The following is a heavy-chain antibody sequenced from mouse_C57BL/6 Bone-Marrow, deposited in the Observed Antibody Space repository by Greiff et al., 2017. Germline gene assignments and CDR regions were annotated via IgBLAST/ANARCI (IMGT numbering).Heavy chain of an antibody. CDR3: ATGCDGSSYGY. CDR2: IDPENGDT. V-gene: IGHV14-4*01. J-gene: IGHJ2*01. CDR1: GFNIKDDY. Sequence: LVESGAELVRPGASVKLSCTASGFNIKDDYMHWVKQRPEQGLEWIGWIDPENGDTEYASKFQGKATITADTSSNTAYLQLSSLTSEDTAVYYCATGCDGSSYGYWGQGTALTVSS. D-gene: IGHD1-1*01.